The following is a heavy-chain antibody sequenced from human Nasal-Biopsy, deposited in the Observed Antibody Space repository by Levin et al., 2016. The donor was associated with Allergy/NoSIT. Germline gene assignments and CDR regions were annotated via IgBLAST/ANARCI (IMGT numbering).Heavy chain of an antibody. Sequence: GESLKISCAASGFSVGTKYMSWARQAPGKGLEWVSVIYSGSNAYYADSVKGRFTISRDNPKNTLLLQMNSLRVEDTAVYYCARDQGDGYCSSTSCSSAFDYWGQGTLVTVSS. CDR2: IYSGSNA. J-gene: IGHJ4*02. CDR3: ARDQGDGYCSSTSCSSAFDY. V-gene: IGHV3-66*01. D-gene: IGHD2-2*03. CDR1: GFSVGTKY.